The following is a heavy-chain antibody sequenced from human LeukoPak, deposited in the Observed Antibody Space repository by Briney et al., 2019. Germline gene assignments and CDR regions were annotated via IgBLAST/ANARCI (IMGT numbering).Heavy chain of an antibody. J-gene: IGHJ3*02. CDR1: GYTFSGYY. CDR3: ARSGSDAFDI. V-gene: IGHV1-2*02. Sequence: APVKVSCKASGYTFSGYYMHWVRQAPGQGLEWMGWIYPNSGDTKYAQKFQGRVTVTRDTSISTAFMEVSRLTSDDTAVYYCARSGSDAFDIWGQGTMVTVS. D-gene: IGHD1-26*01. CDR2: IYPNSGDT.